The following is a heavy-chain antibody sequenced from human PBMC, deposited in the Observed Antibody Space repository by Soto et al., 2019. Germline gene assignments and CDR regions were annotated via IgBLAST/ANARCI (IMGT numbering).Heavy chain of an antibody. V-gene: IGHV3-21*01. CDR1: GFTFSTYI. D-gene: IGHD2-2*01. CDR3: ARGGYCSSTSCPLRPLDY. CDR2: ISSSSTYI. J-gene: IGHJ4*02. Sequence: EVQLVESGGGLVKPGGSLRLSCAASGFTFSTYIMNWVRQAPGKGLEWVSSISSSSTYIYYADSVKGRFTISRDNAKNSLYLQMNSLRAEDTAVYYCARGGYCSSTSCPLRPLDYWGQGTLVTVSS.